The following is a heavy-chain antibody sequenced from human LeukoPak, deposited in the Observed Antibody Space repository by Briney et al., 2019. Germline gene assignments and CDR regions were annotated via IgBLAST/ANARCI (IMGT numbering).Heavy chain of an antibody. V-gene: IGHV3-9*01. D-gene: IGHD2-8*02. J-gene: IGHJ4*02. CDR2: ISWNSGSI. CDR1: GFTFDDYA. Sequence: GGSLRLSCAASGFTFDDYAMHWVRQAPGKGLKWVSGISWNSGSIGYADSVKGRFTISRDNAKNSLYLQMNSLRAEDTALYYCASLLGTGDYWGQGTLVTVSS. CDR3: ASLLGTGDY.